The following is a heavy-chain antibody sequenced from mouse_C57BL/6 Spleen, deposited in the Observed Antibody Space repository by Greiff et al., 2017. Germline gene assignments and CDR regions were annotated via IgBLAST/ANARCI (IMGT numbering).Heavy chain of an antibody. CDR3: ARSPPSIYYYGSNYYAMDY. CDR2: IDPSDSYT. J-gene: IGHJ4*01. Sequence: QVQLQQPGAELVMPGASVKLSCKASGYTFTSYWMHWVKQRPGQGLEWIGEIDPSDSYTNYNQKFKGKSTLTVDKSSSTAYMQLSSLTSEDSAVYYCARSPPSIYYYGSNYYAMDYWGQGTSVTVSS. CDR1: GYTFTSYW. V-gene: IGHV1-69*01. D-gene: IGHD1-1*01.